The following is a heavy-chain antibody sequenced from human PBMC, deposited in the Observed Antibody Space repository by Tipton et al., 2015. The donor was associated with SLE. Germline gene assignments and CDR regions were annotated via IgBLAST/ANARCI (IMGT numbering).Heavy chain of an antibody. CDR2: IYYSGST. CDR1: GGSFSGYY. CDR3: ARVMGTRELLHGAFDI. D-gene: IGHD1-26*01. J-gene: IGHJ3*02. Sequence: TLSLTCAVYGGSFSGYYWSWIRQPPGKGLEWIGYIYYSGSTNYNPSLKSRVTISVDTSKNQFSLKLSSVTAADTAVYYCARVMGTRELLHGAFDIWGQGTMVTVSS. V-gene: IGHV4-59*01.